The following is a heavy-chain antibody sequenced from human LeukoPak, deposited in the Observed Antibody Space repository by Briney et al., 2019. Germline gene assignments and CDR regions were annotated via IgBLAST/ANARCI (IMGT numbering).Heavy chain of an antibody. Sequence: GGSLRHSCAASGFTFSSYAMSWVRQAPGKGLEWVSAISGSGGSTYYADSVKGRFTISRDNSKNTLYLQMNSLRAEDTAVYYCAKDRGRSIYGDYGWGQGTLVTVSS. CDR3: AKDRGRSIYGDYG. CDR1: GFTFSSYA. V-gene: IGHV3-23*01. D-gene: IGHD4-17*01. J-gene: IGHJ4*02. CDR2: ISGSGGST.